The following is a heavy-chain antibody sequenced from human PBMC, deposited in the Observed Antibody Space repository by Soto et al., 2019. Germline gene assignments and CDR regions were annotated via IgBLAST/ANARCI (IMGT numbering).Heavy chain of an antibody. Sequence: PGGSLSLSRGASGFTCSSYWMSWVRQAPGKGLEWVALISYAERDTFDAYSVKGRFTVSRDNSKNTAYLQMNSLGAEDTALYYCAKDLYGLGSYYMGPGGYWGQRVLVTVSS. V-gene: IGHV3-30*18. D-gene: IGHD3-10*01. CDR3: AKDLYGLGSYYMGPGGY. CDR1: GFTCSSYW. J-gene: IGHJ4*02. CDR2: ISYAERDT.